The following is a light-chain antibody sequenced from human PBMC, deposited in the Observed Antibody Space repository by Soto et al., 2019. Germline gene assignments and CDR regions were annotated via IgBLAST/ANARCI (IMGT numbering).Light chain of an antibody. Sequence: IGMTQSAAALSVSPGERATLSCRASQSINRHLAWYRQKPGQAPRLLIYDASNRATGIPARFSGSGSGTDFTLTISSLEPEDFGVYYCQQRSNWPPVTFGGGTKVEIK. CDR2: DAS. CDR3: QQRSNWPPVT. CDR1: QSINRH. J-gene: IGKJ4*01. V-gene: IGKV3-11*01.